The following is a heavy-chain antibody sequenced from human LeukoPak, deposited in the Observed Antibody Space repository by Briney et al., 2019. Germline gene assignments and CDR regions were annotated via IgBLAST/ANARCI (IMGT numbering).Heavy chain of an antibody. CDR2: IYTSGST. Sequence: SETLSLTCTVSGGFISSYYWSWIRQPAGKGLEWIGRIYTSGSTNYNPSLKSRVTMSVDTSKNQFSLKLSSVTAADTAVYYCARDGTRYYYGSGSYSNDAFDIWGQGTMVTVSS. CDR1: GGFISSYY. V-gene: IGHV4-4*07. D-gene: IGHD3-10*01. CDR3: ARDGTRYYYGSGSYSNDAFDI. J-gene: IGHJ3*02.